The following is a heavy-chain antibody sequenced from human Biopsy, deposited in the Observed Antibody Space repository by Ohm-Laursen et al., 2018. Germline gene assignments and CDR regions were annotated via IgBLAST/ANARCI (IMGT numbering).Heavy chain of an antibody. D-gene: IGHD1-26*01. CDR3: ARDPIVGSKTDGMDV. J-gene: IGHJ6*02. V-gene: IGHV3-33*01. CDR1: GFTFSVYA. CDR2: IWYDGSSE. Sequence: SLRLSCAASGFTFSVYAMHWVRQAPGKGLEWVAIIWYDGSSEYYADSVKGRFTISRDNSKNTVYLQMNSLRVEDTAVYYCARDPIVGSKTDGMDVWGQGTTVTVSS.